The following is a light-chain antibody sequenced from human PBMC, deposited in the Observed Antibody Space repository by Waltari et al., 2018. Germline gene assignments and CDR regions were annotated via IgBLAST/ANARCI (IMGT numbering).Light chain of an antibody. Sequence: QSVLTQPPSLSAAPGQRVTVSCSGSTSHLAPNYVSLYQQFPGTAPKLLISDSDERPSGIPDRFSASKSGTSATLGITGLQTGDEADYFCGTWDSSLRAYVFGTGTEVTVL. V-gene: IGLV1-51*01. CDR2: DSD. CDR3: GTWDSSLRAYV. J-gene: IGLJ1*01. CDR1: TSHLAPNY.